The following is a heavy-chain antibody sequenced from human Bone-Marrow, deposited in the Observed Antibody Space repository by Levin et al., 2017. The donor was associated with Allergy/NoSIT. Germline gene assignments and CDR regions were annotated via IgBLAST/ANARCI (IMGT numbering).Heavy chain of an antibody. D-gene: IGHD1/OR15-1a*01. Sequence: GESLKISCKASGYTFSNYYLHWVRQAPGQGLEYMGWINANSGDTKFAQKFQGRVSMTRDTSISTAYMELSRLTSDDTAVYYCARFEQHLYTDDYWGQGSLVTVSS. V-gene: IGHV1-2*02. CDR2: INANSGDT. CDR3: ARFEQHLYTDDY. J-gene: IGHJ4*02. CDR1: GYTFSNYY.